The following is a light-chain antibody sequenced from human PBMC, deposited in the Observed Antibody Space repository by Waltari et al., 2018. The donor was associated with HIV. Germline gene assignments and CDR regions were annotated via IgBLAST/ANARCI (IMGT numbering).Light chain of an antibody. CDR1: PIDVGAYKY. J-gene: IGLJ1*01. CDR2: EVS. Sequence: QSALTQPASVSGSPGQSITISCTGTPIDVGAYKYVSCYQQHPGKAPKLRIYEVSNRPSGVSNRFSGSKSGNTASLTISGLQAEDEADYFCSSYTSSSTLVFGSGTKVTVL. CDR3: SSYTSSSTLV. V-gene: IGLV2-14*01.